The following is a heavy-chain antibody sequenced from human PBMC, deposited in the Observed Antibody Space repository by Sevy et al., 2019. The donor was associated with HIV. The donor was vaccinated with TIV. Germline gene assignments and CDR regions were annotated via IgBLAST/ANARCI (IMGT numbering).Heavy chain of an antibody. CDR1: GYTFITYY. CDR3: ARDRDLSGSYLEYYYYAMDV. J-gene: IGHJ6*02. V-gene: IGHV1-46*01. CDR2: IDPSGST. Sequence: ASVKVSCKASGYTFITYYVHWVRQAPGQGLEWMGLIDPSGSTRYAQKFQGRVSMTGETSTTTVYMELSSLTSEDTAVYYCARDRDLSGSYLEYYYYAMDVWGQGTTVTVSS. D-gene: IGHD1-26*01.